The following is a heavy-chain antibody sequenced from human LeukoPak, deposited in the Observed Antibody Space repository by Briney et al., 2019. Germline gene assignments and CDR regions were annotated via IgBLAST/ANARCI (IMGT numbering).Heavy chain of an antibody. J-gene: IGHJ6*02. CDR3: AGVALYYYNYNLDV. Sequence: GGSLTLSCAASGFSFSTYSMTWVRQVPGKGLEWVSSISRDSTYIYYADSVKGRFTISRDNAKNSLDLQMNSLRAEDTAVYYCAGVALYYYNYNLDVWGQGTTVTVSS. CDR2: ISRDSTYI. D-gene: IGHD2-15*01. CDR1: GFSFSTYS. V-gene: IGHV3-21*01.